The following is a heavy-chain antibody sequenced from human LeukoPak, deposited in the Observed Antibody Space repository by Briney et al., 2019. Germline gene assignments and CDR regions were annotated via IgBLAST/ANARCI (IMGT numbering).Heavy chain of an antibody. V-gene: IGHV3-72*01. CDR2: IRNKANSYTT. CDR3: ARDNGEKDFDY. J-gene: IGHJ4*02. D-gene: IGHD2-8*01. CDR1: GFTFSDHY. Sequence: GGSLRLSCAASGFTFSDHYIDWVRQAPGKGLEWGGRIRNKANSYTTEYAASVRGRFTLSRDDSKNSVYLQMKSLKTEDTAVYFCARDNGEKDFDYWGQGTLVTVSS.